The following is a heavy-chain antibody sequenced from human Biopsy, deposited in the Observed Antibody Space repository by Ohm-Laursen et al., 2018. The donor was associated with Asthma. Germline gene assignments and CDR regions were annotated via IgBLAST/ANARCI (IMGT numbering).Heavy chain of an antibody. J-gene: IGHJ4*02. CDR3: ARAISSSWWAVEY. CDR2: IKHDGTEK. CDR1: GFTFGDYW. Sequence: GSLRLSCAASGFTFGDYWMSWVRQVPGKGLEWVANIKHDGTEKNHVDSLKGRFTISRDNAKNSLYLQMNSLRAEDTAVYYCARAISSSWWAVEYWGQGTLVTVSS. V-gene: IGHV3-7*01. D-gene: IGHD6-6*01.